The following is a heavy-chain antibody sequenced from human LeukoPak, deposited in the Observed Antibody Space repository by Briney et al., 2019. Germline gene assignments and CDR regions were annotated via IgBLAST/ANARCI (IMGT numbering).Heavy chain of an antibody. CDR2: IRYDGSNK. CDR3: AKVISALHYYYMDV. D-gene: IGHD2-15*01. J-gene: IGHJ6*03. V-gene: IGHV3-30*02. Sequence: GGSLRLSCAASGFTFSGYGMHWVRQAPGKGLEWVAFIRYDGSNKYYADSVKGRFSISRDNSKNTLYLQMNSLRAEDTAVYYCAKVISALHYYYMDVWGKGTTVTVSS. CDR1: GFTFSGYG.